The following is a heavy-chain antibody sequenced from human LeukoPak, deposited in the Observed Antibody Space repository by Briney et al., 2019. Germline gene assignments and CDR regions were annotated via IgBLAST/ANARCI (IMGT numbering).Heavy chain of an antibody. D-gene: IGHD1-26*01. CDR2: ISSSSSTI. CDR3: AKDLYGWEGEFDY. J-gene: IGHJ4*02. CDR1: GFTFSSYS. V-gene: IGHV3-48*01. Sequence: GGSLRLSCAASGFTFSSYSMNWVRQAPGKGQEWVSYISSSSSTIYYADSVKGRFTISRDNSKNTLYLQMNSLRAEDTAVYYCAKDLYGWEGEFDYWGQGTLVTVSA.